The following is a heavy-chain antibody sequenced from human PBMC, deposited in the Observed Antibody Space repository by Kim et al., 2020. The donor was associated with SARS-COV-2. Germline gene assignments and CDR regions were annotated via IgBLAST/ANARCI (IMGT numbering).Heavy chain of an antibody. Sequence: SETLSLTCTVSGGSISSYYWSWIRQPPGKGLEWIGYIYYSGSTNYNPSLKSRVTISVDTSKNQFSLKLSSVTAADTAVYYCARGLDWLLILDYWGQGTLVTVSS. D-gene: IGHD3-9*01. CDR2: IYYSGST. CDR3: ARGLDWLLILDY. J-gene: IGHJ4*02. V-gene: IGHV4-59*01. CDR1: GGSISSYY.